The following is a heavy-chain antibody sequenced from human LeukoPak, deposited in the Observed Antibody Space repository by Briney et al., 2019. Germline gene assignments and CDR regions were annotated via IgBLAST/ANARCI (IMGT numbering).Heavy chain of an antibody. CDR3: ARHDLFAFDI. V-gene: IGHV4-4*02. Sequence: SETLSLTCAVSGDSITNPKWWSWVRQPPGEGLEWLGEIHSGGTANYNPSLGSRVTISVDKSKNQLSLRLSSVTAADTAVYYCARHDLFAFDIWGQGTMVTVSS. J-gene: IGHJ3*02. CDR2: IHSGGTA. D-gene: IGHD3-9*01. CDR1: GDSITNPKW.